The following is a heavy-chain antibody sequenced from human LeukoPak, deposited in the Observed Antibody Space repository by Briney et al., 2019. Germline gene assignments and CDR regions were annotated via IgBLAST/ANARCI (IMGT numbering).Heavy chain of an antibody. V-gene: IGHV1-46*01. CDR2: INPSGGST. J-gene: IGHJ4*02. CDR3: ARDRYYYDSSGYIRGISFDY. CDR1: GYTFTGYY. D-gene: IGHD3-22*01. Sequence: ASVTVSCKASGYTFTGYYMHWVRQAPGQGLEWMGIINPSGGSTSYAQKFQGRVTMTRDTSTSTVYMELSSLRSEDTAVYYCARDRYYYDSSGYIRGISFDYWGQGTLVTVSS.